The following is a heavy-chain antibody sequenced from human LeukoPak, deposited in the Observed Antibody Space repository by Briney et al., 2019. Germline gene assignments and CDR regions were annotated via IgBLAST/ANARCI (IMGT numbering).Heavy chain of an antibody. J-gene: IGHJ4*02. CDR1: GFIFSNYA. V-gene: IGHV3-23*01. CDR3: AKNDYGSGSYYSKNLDY. Sequence: GGSLRLSCAASGFIFSNYAMSWVRQAPGKGLKWVSIISGSGINTYYADSVKGRFTISRDNSKNTLYLQMNSLRAEDTAVYYCAKNDYGSGSYYSKNLDYWGQGTLVTVSS. D-gene: IGHD3-10*01. CDR2: ISGSGINT.